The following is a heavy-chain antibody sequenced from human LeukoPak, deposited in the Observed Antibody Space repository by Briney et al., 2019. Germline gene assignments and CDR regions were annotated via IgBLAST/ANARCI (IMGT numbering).Heavy chain of an antibody. CDR3: ARGITSFDY. D-gene: IGHD3-16*01. V-gene: IGHV4-34*01. CDR1: GGSFSGYY. J-gene: IGHJ4*02. CDR2: INHSGST. Sequence: SETLSLTCAVYGGSFSGYYWSWIRQPPGKGLEWIGEINHSGSTYYNPSLKSRVTISVDTSKNQFSLKLNSVTAADTAVYYCARGITSFDYWGQGTLVTVSS.